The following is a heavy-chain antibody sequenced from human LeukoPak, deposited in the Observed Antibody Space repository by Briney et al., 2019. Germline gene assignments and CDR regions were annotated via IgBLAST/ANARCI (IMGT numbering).Heavy chain of an antibody. CDR2: ISATGGTI. J-gene: IGHJ4*02. D-gene: IGHD5-18*01. V-gene: IGHV3-48*01. CDR3: ARASRGYSYGYWEYYFDY. CDR1: GFTFSSNG. Sequence: PGGSLRLSCAASGFTFSSNGMNWVRQAPGKGLEGGSYISATGGTIYYADSVKGRFTISRDNSKNTLYLQMNSLRAEDTAVYYCARASRGYSYGYWEYYFDYWGQGTLVTVS.